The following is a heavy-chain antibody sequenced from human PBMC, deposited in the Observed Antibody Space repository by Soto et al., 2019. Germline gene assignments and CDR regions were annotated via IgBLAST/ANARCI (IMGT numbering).Heavy chain of an antibody. Sequence: GASVKVSCKAYDFSFTSHGISWVRQAPGQGLEWMGWISLYNGNTNYAQQFQGRVTMTTDTSTSTAYMELSSLRSEDTAVYYCARGYDSSGYYYSYYFDYWGQGTQVTVSS. CDR1: DFSFTSHG. CDR2: ISLYNGNT. V-gene: IGHV1-18*04. J-gene: IGHJ4*02. CDR3: ARGYDSSGYYYSYYFDY. D-gene: IGHD3-22*01.